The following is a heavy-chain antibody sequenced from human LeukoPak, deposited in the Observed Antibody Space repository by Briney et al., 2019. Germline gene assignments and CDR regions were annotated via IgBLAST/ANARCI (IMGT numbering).Heavy chain of an antibody. CDR2: IRYDGSNK. V-gene: IGHV3-30*02. CDR1: GFTFSSYG. J-gene: IGHJ4*02. CDR3: ASGRGYSYGTLY. Sequence: GGSLRLSCAASGFTFSSYGMHWVRQAPGKGLEWVAFIRYDGSNKYYADSVKGRFTISRDNSKNTLYLQMNSLRAEDTAVYYCASGRGYSYGTLYWGQGTLVTVSS. D-gene: IGHD5-18*01.